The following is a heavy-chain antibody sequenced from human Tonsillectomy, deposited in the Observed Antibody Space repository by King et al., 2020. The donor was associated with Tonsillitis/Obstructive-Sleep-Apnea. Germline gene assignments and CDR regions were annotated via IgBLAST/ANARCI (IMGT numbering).Heavy chain of an antibody. V-gene: IGHV4-34*01. CDR1: GGSFSGYY. CDR3: ARGPGSLWFRDLFRAFDT. Sequence: VQLQQWGAGLLKPSETLSLTCAVYGGSFSGYYWSWIRQPPGKGLEWIGEINHSGSTNYNPSLKSRVTISVDTSKNQFSLNLSSVTAADTAVYYCARGPGSLWFRDLFRAFDTWAKGTMAPVSS. CDR2: INHSGST. D-gene: IGHD3-10*01. J-gene: IGHJ3*02.